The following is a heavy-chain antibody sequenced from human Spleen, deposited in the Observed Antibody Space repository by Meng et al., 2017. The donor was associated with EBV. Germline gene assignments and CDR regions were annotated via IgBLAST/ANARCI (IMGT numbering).Heavy chain of an antibody. Sequence: QVQLVKSGAEVKKPGASVKVSCKASGYTFTTYYIHWVRQAPGQGLEWVGMINPSGGSTTYAQRFQGRVTMTRDTSTSTVYMELSSLTSEDTAVYYCARDYGGNSGGDFWGQGTLVTVSS. CDR3: ARDYGGNSGGDF. CDR2: INPSGGST. V-gene: IGHV1-46*01. D-gene: IGHD4-23*01. CDR1: GYTFTTYY. J-gene: IGHJ4*02.